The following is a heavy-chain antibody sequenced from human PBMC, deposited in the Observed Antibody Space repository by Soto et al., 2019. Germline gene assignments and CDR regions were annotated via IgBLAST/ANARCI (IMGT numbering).Heavy chain of an antibody. D-gene: IGHD6-6*01. J-gene: IGHJ4*02. V-gene: IGHV3-23*01. CDR2: LSASGGNI. CDR3: AKGRIAARPRSTPFDY. Sequence: EVQLLESGGGLVQPGGSLRLSCAASGFTFSSYAMTWVRQAPGKGLEWVSSLSASGGNIYYADSVKGRFTISREDSKNTLYLQMNSLRAEDTAIYYCAKGRIAARPRSTPFDYWGQGTLVTVSS. CDR1: GFTFSSYA.